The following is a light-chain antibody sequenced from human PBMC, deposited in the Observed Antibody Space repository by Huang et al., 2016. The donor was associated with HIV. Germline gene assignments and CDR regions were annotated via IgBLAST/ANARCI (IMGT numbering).Light chain of an antibody. V-gene: IGKV1-33*01. Sequence: DIQMTQSPSSLSASVGDRVTITCQASQDINNFLNWYQQNTGKAPKLLILDASNLQTGVPERFSGSGSGTHFTFTITSLQRDDIGTYYCQQYDDVPISFGGGTKV. CDR3: QQYDDVPIS. CDR1: QDINNF. CDR2: DAS. J-gene: IGKJ4*01.